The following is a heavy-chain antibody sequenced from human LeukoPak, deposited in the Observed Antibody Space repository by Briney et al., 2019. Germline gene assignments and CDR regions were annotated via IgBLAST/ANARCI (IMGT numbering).Heavy chain of an antibody. CDR3: ARDGWYYDSSGYSNY. D-gene: IGHD3-22*01. CDR2: TNPNSGGT. Sequence: ASVKVSCKASGYTFTGYYMHWVRQAPGQGLEWMGWTNPNSGGTNYAQKFQGRVTMTRDTSISTAYMELSRLRSDDTAVYYCARDGWYYDSSGYSNYWGQGTLVTVSS. V-gene: IGHV1-2*02. CDR1: GYTFTGYY. J-gene: IGHJ4*02.